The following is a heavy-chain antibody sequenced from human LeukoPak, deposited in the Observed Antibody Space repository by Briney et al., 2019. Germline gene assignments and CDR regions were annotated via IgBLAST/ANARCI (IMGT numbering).Heavy chain of an antibody. CDR1: GGTFSSYA. D-gene: IGHD6-19*01. J-gene: IGHJ4*02. Sequence: ASVKVSCKASGGTFSSYAISWVRQAPGQGLEWMGRIIPTFGTANYAQKFQGRVTITADKSTSTAYMELSSLRSEDTAVYYCARDLTSKKYSSGWPFDYWGQGTLVTVSS. CDR2: IIPTFGTA. V-gene: IGHV1-69*06. CDR3: ARDLTSKKYSSGWPFDY.